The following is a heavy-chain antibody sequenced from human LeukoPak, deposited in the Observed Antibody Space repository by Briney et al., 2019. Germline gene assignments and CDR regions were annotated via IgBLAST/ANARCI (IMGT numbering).Heavy chain of an antibody. V-gene: IGHV3-48*02. D-gene: IGHD3-9*01. CDR1: GFTFSGYW. Sequence: GGSLRLSCAASGFTFSGYWMHWVRQAPGKGLEWVSYISSSSSTIYYADSVKGRFTISRDNAKNSLYLQMNSLRDEDTAVYYCARGRTGYYNALDYWGQGTLVTVSS. CDR3: ARGRTGYYNALDY. J-gene: IGHJ4*02. CDR2: ISSSSSTI.